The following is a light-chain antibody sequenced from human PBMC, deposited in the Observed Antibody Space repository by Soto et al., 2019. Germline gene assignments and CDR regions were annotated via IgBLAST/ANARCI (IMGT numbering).Light chain of an antibody. CDR2: LNSDGSH. J-gene: IGLJ2*01. Sequence: QPVLTQSPSASASLGASVKLTCTLSSGHSSYAIAWYQQQPEKGPRYLMKLNSDGSHSKGDGIPDRFSGSSSGAERYLTISSLQSEDEADYYCQTWGTGGVVFGGGTKLTVL. CDR3: QTWGTGGVV. V-gene: IGLV4-69*01. CDR1: SGHSSYA.